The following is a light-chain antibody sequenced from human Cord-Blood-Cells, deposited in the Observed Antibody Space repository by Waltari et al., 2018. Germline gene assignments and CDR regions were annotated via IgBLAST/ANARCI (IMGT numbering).Light chain of an antibody. CDR3: CSYAGSSTLV. Sequence: QSALTQPASVSGSPGQSITISCTGTSSDVGSYNLVSWYQQHPGKAPKLVIYEGSKRPSGVSNRFSGSKSGNTASRTISGLQAEDEADYYCCSYAGSSTLVFGGGTKLTVL. V-gene: IGLV2-23*01. CDR2: EGS. CDR1: SSDVGSYNL. J-gene: IGLJ3*02.